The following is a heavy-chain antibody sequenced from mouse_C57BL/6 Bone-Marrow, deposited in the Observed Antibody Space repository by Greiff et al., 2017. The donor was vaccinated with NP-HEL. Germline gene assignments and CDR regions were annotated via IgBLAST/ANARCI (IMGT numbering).Heavy chain of an antibody. CDR2: ISYDGSN. CDR3: ARDPSPLITTVVARGYFDV. J-gene: IGHJ1*03. D-gene: IGHD1-1*01. V-gene: IGHV3-6*01. CDR1: GYSITSGYY. Sequence: ESGPGLVKPSQSLSLTCSVTGYSITSGYYWNWIRQFPGNNLEWMGYISYDGSNNYNPSLKNRISITRDTSKNQFFLKLNSVTTEDTATYYCARDPSPLITTVVARGYFDVWGTGTTVTVSS.